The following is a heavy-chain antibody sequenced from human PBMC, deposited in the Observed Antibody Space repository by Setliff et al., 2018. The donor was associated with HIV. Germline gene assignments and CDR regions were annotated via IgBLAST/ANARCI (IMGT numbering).Heavy chain of an antibody. CDR3: AKEYHTAATGTRVANYFDY. V-gene: IGHV4-59*01. J-gene: IGHJ4*02. CDR2: IYSNGGT. D-gene: IGHD6-13*01. Sequence: PSETLSLTCNVSGGSISAYYWSWVRQPPGKRLEWIGYIYSNGGTAYNPSLKSRVTIIRDTSTSTVYMEMSSLRSEDTAIYYCAKEYHTAATGTRVANYFDYWGQGTLVTVSS. CDR1: GGSISAYY.